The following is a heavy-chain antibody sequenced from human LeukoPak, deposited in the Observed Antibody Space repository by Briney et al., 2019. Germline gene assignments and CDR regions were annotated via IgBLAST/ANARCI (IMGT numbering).Heavy chain of an antibody. V-gene: IGHV3-7*03. J-gene: IGHJ6*03. CDR3: ARLHRYGYYYYYMDV. CDR1: GFTFSSYW. CDR2: IKGDGSEK. D-gene: IGHD5-18*01. Sequence: PGGSLRLSCAASGFTFSSYWMTWVRQAPGKGLEWVGNIKGDGSEKYYVDSVKGRFTISRDNAKNSLYLRMRSLSADDTALYFCARLHRYGYYYYYMDVWGKGTTVSVSS.